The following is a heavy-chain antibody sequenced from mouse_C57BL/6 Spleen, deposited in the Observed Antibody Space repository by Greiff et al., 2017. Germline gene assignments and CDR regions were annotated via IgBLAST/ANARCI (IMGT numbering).Heavy chain of an antibody. CDR1: GFTFSDYG. V-gene: IGHV5-17*01. Sequence: EVKLQESGGGLVKPGGSLKLSCAASGFTFSDYGMHWVRQAPEKGLEWVAYISSGSSTIYYADTVKGRFTISRDKAKNTLFLQMTSLRSEDTAMYYCAREYYGSSFYWYFDVWGTGTTVTVSS. J-gene: IGHJ1*03. CDR3: AREYYGSSFYWYFDV. D-gene: IGHD1-1*01. CDR2: ISSGSSTI.